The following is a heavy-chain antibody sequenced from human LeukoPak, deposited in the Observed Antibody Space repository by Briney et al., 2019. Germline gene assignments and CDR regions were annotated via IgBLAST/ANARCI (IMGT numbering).Heavy chain of an antibody. Sequence: SQTLSLTCTVSGGSISSGGYYWSWIRQPPGKGLEWIGYDYYSGSSNYNPSLKSRVTISLDTSKNQFSLKMSSVTAADTAVYYCARDLKLDGSSGYYAFDIWGQGTMVTVSS. CDR2: DYYSGSS. V-gene: IGHV4-61*08. CDR3: ARDLKLDGSSGYYAFDI. D-gene: IGHD3-22*01. CDR1: GGSISSGGYY. J-gene: IGHJ3*02.